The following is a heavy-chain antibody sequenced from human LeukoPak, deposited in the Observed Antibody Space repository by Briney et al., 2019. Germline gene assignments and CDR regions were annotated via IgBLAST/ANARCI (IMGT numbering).Heavy chain of an antibody. Sequence: GGSLRLSCAASGFTFSSYAMGWVRQAPGKGLEWVSAISGSGGSTYYADSMKGRFTISRDNSKNTLYLQMNSLRAEDTAVYYCAKEGPGYCSSTSCYMEGSIDYWGQGTLVTVSS. CDR3: AKEGPGYCSSTSCYMEGSIDY. D-gene: IGHD2-2*02. J-gene: IGHJ4*02. CDR2: ISGSGGST. V-gene: IGHV3-23*01. CDR1: GFTFSSYA.